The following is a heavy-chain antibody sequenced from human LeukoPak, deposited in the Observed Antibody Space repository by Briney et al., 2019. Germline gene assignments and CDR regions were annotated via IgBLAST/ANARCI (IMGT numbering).Heavy chain of an antibody. CDR3: GYGDYRAPNWFDP. J-gene: IGHJ5*02. CDR1: GFTFSSYG. CDR2: IRYDGSNK. Sequence: TGGSLRLSCAASGFTFSSYGMHWVRQAPGKGLEWVAFIRYDGSNKYYADSVKGRFTISRDNSKNTLYLQMNSLRAEDTAVYYCGYGDYRAPNWFDPWGQGTLVTVSS. D-gene: IGHD4-17*01. V-gene: IGHV3-30*02.